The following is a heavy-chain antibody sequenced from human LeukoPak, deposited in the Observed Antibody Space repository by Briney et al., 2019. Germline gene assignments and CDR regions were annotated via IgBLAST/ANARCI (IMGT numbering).Heavy chain of an antibody. V-gene: IGHV3-30*04. CDR3: ARDPPFSSGWSQNHFDH. D-gene: IGHD6-19*01. J-gene: IGHJ4*02. Sequence: PGRSLRLSCAPSGFIFEDFAMHWARQAPGKGLEWVALISYDGGNENYADSVKGRFTISRDNSKNTPYLHMNSLRPEDTAVYYCARDPPFSSGWSQNHFDHWGQGTLVTVSS. CDR1: GFIFEDFA. CDR2: ISYDGGNE.